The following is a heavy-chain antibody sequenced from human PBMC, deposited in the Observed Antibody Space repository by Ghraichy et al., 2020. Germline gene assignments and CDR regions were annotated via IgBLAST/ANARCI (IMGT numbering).Heavy chain of an antibody. V-gene: IGHV4-59*01. CDR3: VRVGGYYGDYPNFDY. Sequence: ETLSLTCTVCGSSISGYYWSWIRQSPGKGLEWIGNIYYSGSTNYNPSLKSRVTISVDTSKNQFSLRLSSVTAADTAVYYCVRVGGYYGDYPNFDYWGQGTLVTVSS. CDR1: GSSISGYY. D-gene: IGHD4-17*01. CDR2: IYYSGST. J-gene: IGHJ4*02.